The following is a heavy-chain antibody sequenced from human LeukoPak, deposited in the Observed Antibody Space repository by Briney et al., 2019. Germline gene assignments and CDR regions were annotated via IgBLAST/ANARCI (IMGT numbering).Heavy chain of an antibody. Sequence: SETLSLTCALNGGSFSGYYWSWIRQSQEKGLEYIGETNHGGSVNYNPSLKSRVTISIETSKNQFSLNLTSVTAADTAVYYCARSTGRGPWGQGTLVIVPS. J-gene: IGHJ5*02. CDR1: GGSFSGYY. CDR3: ARSTGRGP. D-gene: IGHD3-10*01. V-gene: IGHV4-34*01. CDR2: TNHGGSV.